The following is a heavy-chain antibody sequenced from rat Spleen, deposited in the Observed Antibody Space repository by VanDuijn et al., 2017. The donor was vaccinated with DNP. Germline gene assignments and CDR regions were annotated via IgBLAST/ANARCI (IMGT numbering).Heavy chain of an antibody. CDR1: GFTFNNYW. J-gene: IGHJ2*01. Sequence: EVQLVESGGDLVQPGRSLKLSCVASGFTFNNYWMYWIRQAPGKGLEWIASINTDGGNTYYPDSVKGRFTISRDNVENTVYLQMNSLRSGDTATYYCSKGYPGFDYWGQGVMVTVSS. CDR2: INTDGGNT. V-gene: IGHV5-58*01. D-gene: IGHD2-1*01. CDR3: SKGYPGFDY.